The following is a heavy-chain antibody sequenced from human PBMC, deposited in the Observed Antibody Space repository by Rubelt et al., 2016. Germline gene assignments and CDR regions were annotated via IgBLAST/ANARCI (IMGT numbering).Heavy chain of an antibody. V-gene: IGHV4-59*12. Sequence: QLQLQESGPGLVKPSETLSLTCTVSGGSISSYYWSWIRQPPGKGLEWIGYIYYSGSTNYNPSLKSRVTISVDTSKNQCSLKLSSVTAADTAVYYCARGTVYCSSTSCYFWRAVYWGQGTLVTVSS. D-gene: IGHD2-2*01. CDR1: GGSISSYY. CDR2: IYYSGST. CDR3: ARGTVYCSSTSCYFWRAVY. J-gene: IGHJ4*02.